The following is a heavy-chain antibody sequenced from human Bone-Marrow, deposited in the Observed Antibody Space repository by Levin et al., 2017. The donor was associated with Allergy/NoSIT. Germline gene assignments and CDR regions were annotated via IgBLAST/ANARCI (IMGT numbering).Heavy chain of an antibody. Sequence: GGSLSLSCKASGYSFTHYAINWVRQAPGQGLEWMGWINIHTGNPTYVQAFTGRFVFSFDTSVSTAYLQISSLKAEDTAVYYCARELPYFSASGSSRPPLDAFDIWGQGTRVTVSS. V-gene: IGHV7-4-1*02. CDR1: GYSFTHYA. CDR3: ARELPYFSASGSSRPPLDAFDI. D-gene: IGHD3-16*02. CDR2: INIHTGNP. J-gene: IGHJ3*02.